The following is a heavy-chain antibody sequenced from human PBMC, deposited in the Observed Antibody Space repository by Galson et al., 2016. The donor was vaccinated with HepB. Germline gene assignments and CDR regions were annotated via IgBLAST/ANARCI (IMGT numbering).Heavy chain of an antibody. Sequence: TLSLTCTVSGGSISTGDYYWSWIRQHPGKGLEWIGFIHYSGTTYYYPSLKSRVSISIDTSKNQFSLTLTSVTAADTAVYYRVRWGSDYYFRSNYYSFYMDVWGRGTTVTVSS. V-gene: IGHV4-31*03. CDR2: IHYSGTT. J-gene: IGHJ6*03. D-gene: IGHD3-3*01. CDR1: GGSISTGDYY. CDR3: VRWGSDYYFRSNYYSFYMDV.